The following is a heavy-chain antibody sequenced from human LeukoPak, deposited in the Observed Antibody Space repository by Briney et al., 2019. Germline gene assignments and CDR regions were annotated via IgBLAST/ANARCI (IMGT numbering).Heavy chain of an antibody. CDR3: ARGPFLAVVAAPSYGYCFDY. CDR1: GFSFSSYE. J-gene: IGHJ4*02. CDR2: ISASGTLT. V-gene: IGHV3-48*03. D-gene: IGHD2-15*01. Sequence: RPGGSLRLSCAASGFSFSSYEMNWVRQAPGKGLEWISYISASGTLTRYAGSVEGRFTISRDNAKNSLYLQMNSLRAEDTAVYYCARGPFLAVVAAPSYGYCFDYWGQGTLVTVSS.